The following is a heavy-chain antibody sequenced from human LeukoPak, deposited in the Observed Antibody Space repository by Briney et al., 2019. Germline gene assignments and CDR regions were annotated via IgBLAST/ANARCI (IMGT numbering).Heavy chain of an antibody. CDR2: ISSGSTI. CDR3: ARDMRFRGVIITFYWFDP. J-gene: IGHJ5*02. Sequence: GGSLRLSCAASGFTFSDYYMSWIRQAPGKGLEWVSYISSGSTIYYADSVKGRFTISRDNAKNSLYLQMNSLRAEDTAVYYCARDMRFRGVIITFYWFDPWGQGTLVTVSS. D-gene: IGHD3-10*01. CDR1: GFTFSDYY. V-gene: IGHV3-11*01.